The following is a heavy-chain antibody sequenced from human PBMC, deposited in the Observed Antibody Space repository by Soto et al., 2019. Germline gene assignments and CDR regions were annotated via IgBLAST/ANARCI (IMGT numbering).Heavy chain of an antibody. CDR1: GYTFTSYG. Sequence: GASVKVSCKASGYTFTSYGISWVRQAPGQGLEWMGWISAYNGNTNYAQKLQGRVTMTTDTSTSTAYMELRSLGSDDTAVYYCAREIGEYYGSGSYYKDYYYYGMDVWGQGTTVTVSS. CDR2: ISAYNGNT. CDR3: AREIGEYYGSGSYYKDYYYYGMDV. D-gene: IGHD3-10*01. J-gene: IGHJ6*02. V-gene: IGHV1-18*01.